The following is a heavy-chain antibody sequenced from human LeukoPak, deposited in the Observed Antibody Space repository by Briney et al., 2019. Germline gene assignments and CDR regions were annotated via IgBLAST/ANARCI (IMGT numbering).Heavy chain of an antibody. CDR3: ARGRVSSSTWYSTYCYYFYMDV. J-gene: IGHJ6*03. V-gene: IGHV4-59*01. Sequence: PSETLSLTCSVSDDSITMYYWTWIRQPPGKGLEWIGYVDHTGSTNFNPSLNGRVSISRDTTKNLFSLRLRSVTAADTAVYFCARGRVSSSTWYSTYCYYFYMDVWGKGTTVTVSS. D-gene: IGHD1-1*01. CDR1: DDSITMYY. CDR2: VDHTGST.